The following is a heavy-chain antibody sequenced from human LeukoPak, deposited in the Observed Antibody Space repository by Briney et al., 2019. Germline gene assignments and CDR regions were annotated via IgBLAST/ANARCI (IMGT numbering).Heavy chain of an antibody. CDR2: ISYDGSNK. V-gene: IGHV3-30*18. Sequence: GGSLRLSCAASGLTFSRYIMHWVRQAPGKGLEWVAVISYDGSNKYYADSVKGRFTISRDNSKNTLYLQMNSLRAEDTAVYYCAKGLSVVTSPFDYWGQGTLVTVSS. CDR3: AKGLSVVTSPFDY. D-gene: IGHD4-23*01. J-gene: IGHJ4*02. CDR1: GLTFSRYI.